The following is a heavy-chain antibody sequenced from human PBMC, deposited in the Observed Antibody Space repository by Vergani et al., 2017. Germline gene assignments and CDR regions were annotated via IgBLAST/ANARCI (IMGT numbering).Heavy chain of an antibody. D-gene: IGHD3-3*01. V-gene: IGHV5-51*03. J-gene: IGHJ5*02. CDR3: AKTLDFSSLYSSYNWFDP. Sequence: EVMLVQSGAEVKKPGESLKISCKYSESSFISNEIAWVRQMSGKGLQWMGNINPIDSKIAYSPSFQGQAIMSLDKSITTAYLQWRSLKASDTAIYYCAKTLDFSSLYSSYNWFDPWGQGTQVTVSS. CDR1: ESSFISNE. CDR2: INPIDSKI.